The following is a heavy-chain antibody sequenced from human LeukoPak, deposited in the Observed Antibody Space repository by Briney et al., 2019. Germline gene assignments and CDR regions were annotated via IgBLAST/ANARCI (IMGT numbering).Heavy chain of an antibody. CDR1: GFTVSSNH. V-gene: IGHV3-53*01. D-gene: IGHD1-14*01. Sequence: GGSLRLSCAASGFTVSSNHMSWVRQAPGKGLEWVSVIYSGGSTYYADSVKGRFTISRDNSKNTLYLQMNSLRAEDTAVYYCARDDRSNLGFDYWGQGTLVTVSS. CDR2: IYSGGST. J-gene: IGHJ4*02. CDR3: ARDDRSNLGFDY.